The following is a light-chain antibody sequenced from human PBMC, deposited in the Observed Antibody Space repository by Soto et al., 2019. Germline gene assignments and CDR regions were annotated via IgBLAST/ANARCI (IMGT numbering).Light chain of an antibody. Sequence: EIVLTQSPGTLSLSPGERVTLSCRASQSVTSTYLAWYQQKPGQAPRLLIFDAITRATGIPDRFSGSGSGTHFTLTITRLEPEDFAVYYCQQYGRSPGLLTFGPGTKVDIK. CDR1: QSVTSTY. J-gene: IGKJ3*01. V-gene: IGKV3-20*01. CDR2: DAI. CDR3: QQYGRSPGLLT.